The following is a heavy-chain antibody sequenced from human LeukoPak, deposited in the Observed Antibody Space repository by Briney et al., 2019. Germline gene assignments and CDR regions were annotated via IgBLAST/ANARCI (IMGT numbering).Heavy chain of an antibody. D-gene: IGHD5-18*01. CDR2: INPSGGST. J-gene: IGHJ4*02. CDR3: ASLVDTAMVTGY. Sequence: ASVKVSCKASGYTFTSYYMHWVRQAPGQGLEWMGIINPSGGSTSYAQKFQGRVTITADESTSTAYMELRSLRSEDTAVYYCASLVDTAMVTGYWGQGTLVTVSS. CDR1: GYTFTSYY. V-gene: IGHV1-46*01.